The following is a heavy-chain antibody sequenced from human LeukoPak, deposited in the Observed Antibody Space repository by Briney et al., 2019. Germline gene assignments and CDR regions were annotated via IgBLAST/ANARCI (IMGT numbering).Heavy chain of an antibody. CDR1: GFILSGHY. J-gene: IGHJ4*02. V-gene: IGHV3-72*01. Sequence: GGSLRLSCAASGFILSGHYMDWVRQAPGKGLEWVGRTRNKAMSYTTDYAASVKGRFTISRDDSKKSLYLQMNSLKIEDTAVYFCARVYYESSGYYRYFDSWGQGTLVTVSS. D-gene: IGHD3-22*01. CDR3: ARVYYESSGYYRYFDS. CDR2: TRNKAMSYTT.